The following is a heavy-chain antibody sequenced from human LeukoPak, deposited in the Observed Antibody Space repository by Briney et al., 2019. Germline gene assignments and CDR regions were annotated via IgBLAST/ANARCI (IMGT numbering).Heavy chain of an antibody. CDR2: INGDGSRT. D-gene: IGHD3-10*01. CDR1: GFTFSSYW. Sequence: GGSLRLSCAASGFTFSSYWMHWVRQAPGKGLVWVSRINGDGSRTSYADSVKGRFTISRDNAKNTLYLQMKSLRAEDTAVYYCARGYYGSGSSNDYWGQGTLVTVSS. CDR3: ARGYYGSGSSNDY. J-gene: IGHJ4*02. V-gene: IGHV3-74*01.